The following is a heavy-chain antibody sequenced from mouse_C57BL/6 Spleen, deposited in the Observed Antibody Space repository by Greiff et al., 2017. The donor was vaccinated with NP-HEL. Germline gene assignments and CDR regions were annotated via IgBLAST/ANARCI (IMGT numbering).Heavy chain of an antibody. Sequence: VQLQQSGPELVKPGASVKISCKASGYAFSSSWMNWVKQRPGKGLEWIGRIYPGDGDTNYNGKFKGKATLTADKSSSTAYMQLSSLTSEDSAVYFCAREGAITTAPWFAYWGQGTLVTVSA. J-gene: IGHJ3*01. CDR2: IYPGDGDT. CDR1: GYAFSSSW. V-gene: IGHV1-82*01. CDR3: AREGAITTAPWFAY. D-gene: IGHD1-2*01.